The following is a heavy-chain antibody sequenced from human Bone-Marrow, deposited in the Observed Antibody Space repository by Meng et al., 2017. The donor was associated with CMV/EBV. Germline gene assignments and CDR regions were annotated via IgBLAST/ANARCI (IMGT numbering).Heavy chain of an antibody. CDR1: GFTFSDYY. J-gene: IGHJ6*02. CDR3: ARDRVVPAAISWGYYYYGMDV. V-gene: IGHV3-11*01. Sequence: SCAASGFTFSDYYMSWIRQAPGKGLEWVSYISSSGSTIYYADSVKGRFTISRDNAKNSLYLQMNSLRAEDTAVYYCARDRVVPAAISWGYYYYGMDVWGQGTTVTVSS. D-gene: IGHD2-2*01. CDR2: ISSSGSTI.